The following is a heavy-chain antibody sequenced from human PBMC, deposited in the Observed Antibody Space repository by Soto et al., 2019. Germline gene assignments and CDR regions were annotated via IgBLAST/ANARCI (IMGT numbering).Heavy chain of an antibody. CDR1: GGSISSSSYY. J-gene: IGHJ4*02. Sequence: QLQLQESGPGLVKPSETLSLTCTVSGGSISSSSYYWGWIRQPPGKGLEWIGSIYYSGSTYYNPSLKSRVTISVDTSKNQFSLKLSSVTAADTAVYYCARMPRIAAAGQRTDYWGQGTLVTVSS. CDR2: IYYSGST. CDR3: ARMPRIAAAGQRTDY. V-gene: IGHV4-39*01. D-gene: IGHD6-13*01.